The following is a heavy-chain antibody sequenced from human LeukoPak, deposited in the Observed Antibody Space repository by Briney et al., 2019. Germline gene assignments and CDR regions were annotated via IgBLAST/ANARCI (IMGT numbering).Heavy chain of an antibody. CDR3: ARQAGYSYGMFDY. J-gene: IGHJ4*02. V-gene: IGHV4-39*01. Sequence: SETLSLTCTVSGGSISSSSYYWGWIRQPPGNGLEWIGSIYYSGSTYYNPSLKSRVTISVDTSKNQFSLKLSSVTAADTAVYYCARQAGYSYGMFDYWGQGTLVTVSS. D-gene: IGHD5-18*01. CDR1: GGSISSSSYY. CDR2: IYYSGST.